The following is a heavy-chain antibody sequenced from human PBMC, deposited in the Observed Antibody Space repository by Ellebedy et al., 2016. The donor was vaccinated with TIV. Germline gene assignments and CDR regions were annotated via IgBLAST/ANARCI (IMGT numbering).Heavy chain of an antibody. D-gene: IGHD3-3*01. Sequence: GESLKISCKGSGYSFTKYWIGWVRQMPGKGLEWMGIIYPGDSDTRYSPSFQGQVTISADKSISTAYLQWSSLKASDTAMYYCARRPFRSRSLYDYWGQGTLVTVSS. V-gene: IGHV5-51*01. CDR3: ARRPFRSRSLYDY. CDR1: GYSFTKYW. CDR2: IYPGDSDT. J-gene: IGHJ4*02.